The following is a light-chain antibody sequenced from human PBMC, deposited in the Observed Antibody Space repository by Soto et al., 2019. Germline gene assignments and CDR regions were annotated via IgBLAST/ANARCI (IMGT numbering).Light chain of an antibody. CDR3: QKYNSALWT. CDR1: QGISSY. V-gene: IGKV1-8*01. Sequence: AIRMTQSPSSLSASTGDRVTITCRASQGISSYLAWYQQKPGKAPKLLIYAASTLQSGVPSRFSGSGSGTDFPLTISSLQPEDVATYYCQKYNSALWTFGQGTKVEIK. CDR2: AAS. J-gene: IGKJ1*01.